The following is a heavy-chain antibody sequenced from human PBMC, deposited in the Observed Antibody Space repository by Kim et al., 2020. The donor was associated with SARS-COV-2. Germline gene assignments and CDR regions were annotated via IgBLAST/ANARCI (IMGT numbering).Heavy chain of an antibody. CDR3: AHTGWYGSGSYYNRGWFDP. Sequence: SGPTLVNPTQTLTLTCTFSGFSVSTSGVGVGWIRQPPGKALEWLALIYWDEDKRYSPSLKSRLSITKDTSKNQVVLTMTNMDPVDTATYYCAHTGWYGSGSYYNRGWFDPWGQGILVTVSS. D-gene: IGHD3-10*01. CDR2: IYWDEDK. CDR1: GFSVSTSGVG. V-gene: IGHV2-5*02. J-gene: IGHJ5*02.